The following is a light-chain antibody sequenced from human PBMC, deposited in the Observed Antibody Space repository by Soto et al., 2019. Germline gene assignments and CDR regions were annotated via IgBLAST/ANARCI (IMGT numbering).Light chain of an antibody. CDR1: QDISNY. Sequence: DIQMTQSPSSLSASVGDIVSIACQSSQDISNYLNWYQQKPGKAPKLLIYDASSLESGVPSRFSGSGSGTEFTLTISSLQPDDFATYYCQQYNSYLWTFGQGTKVDIK. CDR2: DAS. J-gene: IGKJ1*01. V-gene: IGKV1-5*01. CDR3: QQYNSYLWT.